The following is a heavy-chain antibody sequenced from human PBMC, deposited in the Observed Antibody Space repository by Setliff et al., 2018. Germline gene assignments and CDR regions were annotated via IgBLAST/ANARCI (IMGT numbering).Heavy chain of an antibody. CDR1: GLTFSNNY. CDR2: INQDGSVK. CDR3: ARVGEYRFLEWFMNYYYNYMDA. D-gene: IGHD3-3*01. Sequence: GGSLRLSCAASGLTFSNNYMSWVRQAPGKGLEWVANINQDGSVKYYVDSVKGRFTISRDNAKNSVYLQMNSLRAEDTAVYYCARVGEYRFLEWFMNYYYNYMDAWGKGTTVTVSS. V-gene: IGHV3-7*01. J-gene: IGHJ6*03.